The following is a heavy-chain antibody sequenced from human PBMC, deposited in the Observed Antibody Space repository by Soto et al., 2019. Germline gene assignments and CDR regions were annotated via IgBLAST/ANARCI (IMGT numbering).Heavy chain of an antibody. D-gene: IGHD5-12*01. CDR3: AKWLLVATTYWFDP. CDR1: GVTFSSYS. V-gene: IGHV3-23*01. Sequence: GGSLTLSCAASGVTFSSYSMSWVRQAPEKALEWVSAISGSGGSTYYADSVKGRFTISRDNSKNTLYLQMNSLRAEDTAVYYCAKWLLVATTYWFDPWGQGTLVIVSS. CDR2: ISGSGGST. J-gene: IGHJ5*02.